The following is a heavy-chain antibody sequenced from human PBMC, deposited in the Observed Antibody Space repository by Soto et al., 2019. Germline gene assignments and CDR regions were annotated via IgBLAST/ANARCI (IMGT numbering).Heavy chain of an antibody. Sequence: GGSLRLSCASSVFTFSSYSMNCVRQAPGKGLEWVASISSSSSYIYYADSVKGRFTISRDKAKNSLFLQMSSLRAEDTALYYCARHEGPAAGNYGMDVWGRGTTVTVSS. V-gene: IGHV3-21*01. CDR2: ISSSSSYI. J-gene: IGHJ6*02. D-gene: IGHD6-25*01. CDR3: ARHEGPAAGNYGMDV. CDR1: VFTFSSYS.